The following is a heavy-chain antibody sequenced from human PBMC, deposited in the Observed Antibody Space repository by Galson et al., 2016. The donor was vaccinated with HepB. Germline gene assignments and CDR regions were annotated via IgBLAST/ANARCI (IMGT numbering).Heavy chain of an antibody. CDR3: AGVVLAATNWFAP. CDR2: INHAGST. Sequence: SETLSLTCGVNGGSFNDHYWSWIRQSPGKGLEWIGEINHAGSTKYNPSLKSRVTISVDTSKNQFSLKLNSMTAADTAVYFCAGVVLAATNWFAPWGQGTLVAVSS. D-gene: IGHD2-15*01. J-gene: IGHJ5*02. V-gene: IGHV4-34*01. CDR1: GGSFNDHY.